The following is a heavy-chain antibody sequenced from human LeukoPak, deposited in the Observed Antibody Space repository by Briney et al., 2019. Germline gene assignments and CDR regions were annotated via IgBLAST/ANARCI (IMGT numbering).Heavy chain of an antibody. CDR3: ARSDDILTGSIDY. J-gene: IGHJ4*02. V-gene: IGHV4-31*03. D-gene: IGHD3-9*01. CDR1: GGSISSGGYY. CDR2: IYYSGST. Sequence: PSETLSLTCTVSGGSISSGGYYWSWIRQHPGKGLEWIGYIYYSGSTYYNPSLKSRVTMSVDTSKNQFSLKLSSVTAVDTAVYYCARSDDILTGSIDYWGQGTLVTVSS.